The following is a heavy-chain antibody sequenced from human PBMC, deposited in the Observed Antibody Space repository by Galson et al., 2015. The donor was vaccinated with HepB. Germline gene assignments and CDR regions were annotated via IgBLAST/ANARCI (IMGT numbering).Heavy chain of an antibody. D-gene: IGHD5-18*01. CDR1: GFAFHSHA. Sequence: SLRLSCAASGFAFHSHAMSWVRQAPGRGLEWISGIMGSGDSTFYGDSVKGRFTVSRDNANNMLYLQMDRLRAEDAGLYFCAKGYGLFDSWGPGILVTVSS. V-gene: IGHV3-23*01. CDR2: IMGSGDST. J-gene: IGHJ5*01. CDR3: AKGYGLFDS.